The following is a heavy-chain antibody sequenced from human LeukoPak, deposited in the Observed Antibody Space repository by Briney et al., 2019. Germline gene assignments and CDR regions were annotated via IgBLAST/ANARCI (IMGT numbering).Heavy chain of an antibody. Sequence: SETLSLTCTVSGGSISSSSYYWGWIRQPPGKGLEWIGSIYYSGSTNYNPSLKSRVTISVDTSKNQFSLKLSPVTAADTAVYYCARQSGYSYGGYFDYWGQGTLVTVSS. CDR3: ARQSGYSYGGYFDY. CDR1: GGSISSSSYY. CDR2: IYYSGST. J-gene: IGHJ4*02. D-gene: IGHD5-18*01. V-gene: IGHV4-39*01.